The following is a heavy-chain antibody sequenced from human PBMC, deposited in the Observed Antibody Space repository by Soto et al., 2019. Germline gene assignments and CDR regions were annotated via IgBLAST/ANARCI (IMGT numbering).Heavy chain of an antibody. CDR2: ISYDGSNK. D-gene: IGHD3-22*01. V-gene: IGHV3-30-3*01. J-gene: IGHJ4*02. CDR3: ARDYYDSSGYYWGWAVGY. CDR1: GFTFSSYA. Sequence: QVQLVESGGGVVQPGRSLRLSCAASGFTFSSYAMHWVRQAPGKGLEWVAVISYDGSNKYYADSVKGRFTISRDNSKNTLYLQMNSLRAEDTAVYYCARDYYDSSGYYWGWAVGYWGQGTLVTVSS.